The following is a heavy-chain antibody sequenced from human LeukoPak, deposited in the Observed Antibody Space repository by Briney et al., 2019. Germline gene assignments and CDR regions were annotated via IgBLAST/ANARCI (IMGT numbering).Heavy chain of an antibody. CDR1: GFTFSSYW. D-gene: IGHD2-21*02. CDR3: ANDLLMGDGAGWYFDL. CDR2: INSDGSST. Sequence: GGSLRLSCAASGFTFSSYWMHWVRQAPGKGLVWVSRINSDGSSTSYADSVKGRFTISRDNAKNTLYLQMNSLRAEDTAVYYCANDLLMGDGAGWYFDLWGRGTPVTVSS. J-gene: IGHJ2*01. V-gene: IGHV3-74*01.